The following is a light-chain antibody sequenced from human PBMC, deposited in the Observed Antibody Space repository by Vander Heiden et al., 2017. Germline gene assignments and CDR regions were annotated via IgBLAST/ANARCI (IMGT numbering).Light chain of an antibody. CDR2: GAS. CDR1: QSVSSN. Sequence: EIVMTQSPATLSVYPGERATLSCRARQSVSSNLAWYQQKPVQAPRRLIYGASTRATGIPAGFSGSGSGTEFTLTISSLQSEDFAVYYCQQENNWPWTFGQGTKVEIK. CDR3: QQENNWPWT. V-gene: IGKV3-15*01. J-gene: IGKJ1*01.